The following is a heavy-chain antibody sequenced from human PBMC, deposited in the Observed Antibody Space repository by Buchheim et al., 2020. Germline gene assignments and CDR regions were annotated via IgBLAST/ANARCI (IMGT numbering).Heavy chain of an antibody. J-gene: IGHJ4*02. CDR3: AGRRGSHEDY. V-gene: IGHV4-39*01. CDR2: IDYSGST. D-gene: IGHD1-26*01. CDR1: GGSISSSTYY. Sequence: QLQLQESGPGLVKPSETLSLTCTVSGGSISSSTYYWGWIRQPPGKGLEWIGSIDYSGSTYYNPSLKSRVTISVDTSKDQFSLRLSSVTAADTAVYYCAGRRGSHEDYWGQGTL.